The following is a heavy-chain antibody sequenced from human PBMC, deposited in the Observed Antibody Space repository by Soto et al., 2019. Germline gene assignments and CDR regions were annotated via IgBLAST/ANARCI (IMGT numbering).Heavy chain of an antibody. CDR3: ARGVYGTSPSYFDY. Sequence: GGSLRLSCAASGFTFRTYGMHWVRQAPGKGLEWVAVIWYDGSNNDYADSVKGRFTISRDNSKNTLYLQMKSLRADDTAMYYCARGVYGTSPSYFDYWGQGTLVTVSS. D-gene: IGHD3-10*01. V-gene: IGHV3-33*01. CDR1: GFTFRTYG. CDR2: IWYDGSNN. J-gene: IGHJ4*02.